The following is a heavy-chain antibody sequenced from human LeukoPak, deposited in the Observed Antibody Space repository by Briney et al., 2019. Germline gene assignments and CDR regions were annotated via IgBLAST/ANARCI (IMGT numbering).Heavy chain of an antibody. D-gene: IGHD1-26*01. V-gene: IGHV3-11*04. CDR2: ISSSGSTI. CDR1: GFTFSDYY. J-gene: IGHJ4*02. Sequence: KSGGSLRLSCAASGFTFSDYYMSWIRQAPGKGLEWVSYISSSGSTIYYADSVKGRFTISRDNAKNSLYLQMNSLRAGDTAVYHCAREGRIMGATIDYWGQGALVTVSS. CDR3: AREGRIMGATIDY.